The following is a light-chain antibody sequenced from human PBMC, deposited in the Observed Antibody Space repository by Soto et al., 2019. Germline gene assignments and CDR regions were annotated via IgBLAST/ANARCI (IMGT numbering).Light chain of an antibody. V-gene: IGKV1-33*01. CDR1: QDIRNY. Sequence: IHMTQSPSSLSASAGDRVTITCHSSQDIRNYLNWYQHKPGKAPKLLIYAASNLETGVPSRFSGSGSRTHFTFHISSIHPEDIAKYYCNKYYDLTHLNFGPGKKVDIK. J-gene: IGKJ3*01. CDR3: NKYYDLTHLN. CDR2: AAS.